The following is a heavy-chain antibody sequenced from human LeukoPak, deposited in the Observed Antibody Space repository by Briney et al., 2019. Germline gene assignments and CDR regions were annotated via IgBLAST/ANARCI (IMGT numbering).Heavy chain of an antibody. J-gene: IGHJ4*02. Sequence: GGSLRLSCAASGFTFDDYAMHWVRQAPGKGLEWVSFIYSGTIHYSDSVKGRFTISRDNSKNTLYLQMNSLRAEDTAVYYCARRAGAYSHPYDYWGQGTLVTVSS. V-gene: IGHV3-53*01. CDR2: IYSGTI. CDR3: ARRAGAYSHPYDY. CDR1: GFTFDDYA. D-gene: IGHD4/OR15-4a*01.